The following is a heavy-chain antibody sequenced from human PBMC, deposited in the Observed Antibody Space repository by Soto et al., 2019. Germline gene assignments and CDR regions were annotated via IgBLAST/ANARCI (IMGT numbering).Heavy chain of an antibody. D-gene: IGHD3-16*01. CDR1: GFTFSSYA. V-gene: IGHV3-23*01. Sequence: GGSLRLSCAASGFTFSSYAMSWVRQAPGKGLEWVSAISGSGGSTYYADSVKGRFTISRDNSKNTLYLQMNSLRAEDTAVYYCAKIADYDYIWGSESLKGSLDYWGQGTLVTVSS. J-gene: IGHJ4*02. CDR3: AKIADYDYIWGSESLKGSLDY. CDR2: ISGSGGST.